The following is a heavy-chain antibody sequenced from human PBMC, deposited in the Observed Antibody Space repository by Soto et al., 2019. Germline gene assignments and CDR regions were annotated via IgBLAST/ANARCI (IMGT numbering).Heavy chain of an antibody. V-gene: IGHV3-15*07. J-gene: IGHJ3*02. CDR2: IKSKTDGGTT. Sequence: GGSLRLSCAASGFTFSNAWMNWVRQAPGKGLEWVGRIKSKTDGGTTDYAAPVKGRFTISRDDSKNTLYLQMNSLKTEDTAVYYCTTQGGSSWYMVAFDIWGQGTMVTVSS. CDR3: TTQGGSSWYMVAFDI. CDR1: GFTFSNAW. D-gene: IGHD6-13*01.